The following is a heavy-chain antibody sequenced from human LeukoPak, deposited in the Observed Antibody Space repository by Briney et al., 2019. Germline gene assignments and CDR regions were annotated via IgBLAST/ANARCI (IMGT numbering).Heavy chain of an antibody. V-gene: IGHV3-30*04. Sequence: GGSLRLSCAASGFTFSSYAMHWVRQAPGKGLEWVAVISYDGSNKYYADSVKGRFTVSRDNSKNTLYLQMNSLRAEDTAVYYCARGPRDPNPMITTRNNWFDPWGQGTLVTVSS. CDR3: ARGPRDPNPMITTRNNWFDP. J-gene: IGHJ5*02. CDR2: ISYDGSNK. D-gene: IGHD3-22*01. CDR1: GFTFSSYA.